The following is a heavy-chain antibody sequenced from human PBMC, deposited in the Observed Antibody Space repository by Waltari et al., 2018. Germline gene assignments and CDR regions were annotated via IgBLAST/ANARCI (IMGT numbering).Heavy chain of an antibody. CDR1: GYTLTELS. Sequence: QVQLVQSGAEVQKPGASVKVSCKVSGYTLTELSMHWVRQAPGKGLEWMGGFDPEDGETIYAQKFQGRVTMTEDTSTDTAYMELSSLRSEDTAVYYCATHIGDCSSTSCYTFDYWGQGTLVTVSS. J-gene: IGHJ4*02. CDR2: FDPEDGET. CDR3: ATHIGDCSSTSCYTFDY. D-gene: IGHD2-2*02. V-gene: IGHV1-24*01.